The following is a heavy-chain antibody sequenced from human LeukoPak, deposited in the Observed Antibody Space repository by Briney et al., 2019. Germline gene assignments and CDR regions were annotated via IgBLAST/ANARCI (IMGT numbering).Heavy chain of an antibody. J-gene: IGHJ5*02. CDR2: ISTYNGNT. CDR3: ARDKRAASGSYYNGPKNNWFDP. D-gene: IGHD3-10*01. Sequence: ASVKVSCKASGYTFTTYGITWVRQAPGQGLEWMGWISTYNGNTNYARKVQGRVTMTTDTSTGTAYMELRSLRSDDTAVYYCARDKRAASGSYYNGPKNNWFDPWGQGTLVTVSS. V-gene: IGHV1-18*01. CDR1: GYTFTTYG.